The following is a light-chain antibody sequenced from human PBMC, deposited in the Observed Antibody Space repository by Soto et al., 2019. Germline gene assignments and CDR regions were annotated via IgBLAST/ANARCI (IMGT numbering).Light chain of an antibody. CDR1: QSIGNW. J-gene: IGKJ4*01. Sequence: DIQMTQSPSTLSASVGDRVTITCRASQSIGNWLAWYQQSPGKAPNLLIYDASTLESGVPSRFSGNGSGTEFTLSISSLQAEDFATYYCQQFHDYSPPTFGGGTKVEIK. CDR3: QQFHDYSPPT. CDR2: DAS. V-gene: IGKV1-5*01.